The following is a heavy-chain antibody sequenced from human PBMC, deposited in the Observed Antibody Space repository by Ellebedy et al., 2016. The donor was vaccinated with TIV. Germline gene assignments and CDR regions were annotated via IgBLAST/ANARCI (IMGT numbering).Heavy chain of an antibody. J-gene: IGHJ5*02. Sequence: MPSETLSLTCTVSGGSISSSSYYWGWIRQPPGQGLEWIGSIYYSGSTSYNPSLKSRVTISVDTSKNQFSLKLSSVTAADTAMYYCARQHEPYYGSGSYYLNWFDPWGQGTLVTVSS. CDR2: IYYSGST. D-gene: IGHD3-10*01. V-gene: IGHV4-39*01. CDR1: GGSISSSSYY. CDR3: ARQHEPYYGSGSYYLNWFDP.